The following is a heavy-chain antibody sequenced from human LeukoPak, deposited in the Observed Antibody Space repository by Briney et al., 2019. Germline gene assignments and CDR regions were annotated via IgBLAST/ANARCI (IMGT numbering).Heavy chain of an antibody. CDR2: ISGRGSST. J-gene: IGHJ6*03. CDR1: GFSFSSYA. D-gene: IGHD4-17*01. Sequence: GESLRLSCAASGFSFSSYAMKWVRQAPGKGLEWVSSISGRGSSTEYADAVKGRLTISRDNSKNTLNLQMNSLRVEDTAIYYCAKDWGYGDYGYYYMDVWGKGTPVTVSS. CDR3: AKDWGYGDYGYYYMDV. V-gene: IGHV3-23*01.